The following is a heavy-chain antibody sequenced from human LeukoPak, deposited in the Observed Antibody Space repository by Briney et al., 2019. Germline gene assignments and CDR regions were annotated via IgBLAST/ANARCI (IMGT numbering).Heavy chain of an antibody. V-gene: IGHV1-2*02. CDR3: ARSPSWSSSWYDY. Sequence: GSSVKVSCKASGYTFTGYYMHWVRQAPGHRLEWMGWINPNSGGTYYSQKFRGRGTMTRDTSISTAYMELSRLRSDDTAVYYCARSPSWSSSWYDYWGQGALVTVSS. CDR2: INPNSGGT. CDR1: GYTFTGYY. D-gene: IGHD6-13*01. J-gene: IGHJ4*02.